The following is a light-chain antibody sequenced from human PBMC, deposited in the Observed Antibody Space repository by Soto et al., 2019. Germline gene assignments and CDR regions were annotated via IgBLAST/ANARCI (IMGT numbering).Light chain of an antibody. CDR3: MQPLQSWT. Sequence: PLSLPGIPEEPASISCRSSQSLQYSNGYNYLDWYFQKPGQSPQLLIYLGSNRASGVPDRFSGSGSGTDFTLKISRVEAEDVGVYYCMQPLQSWTFGQGTKVDIK. CDR2: LGS. J-gene: IGKJ1*01. CDR1: QSLQYSNGYNY. V-gene: IGKV2-28*01.